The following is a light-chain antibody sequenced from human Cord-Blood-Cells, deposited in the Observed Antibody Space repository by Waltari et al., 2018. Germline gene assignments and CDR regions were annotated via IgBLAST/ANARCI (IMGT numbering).Light chain of an antibody. Sequence: DILMTQSPDSLAVSLGERATIYCKSSQSVLYSSNNKNDLAWYQQKPGQPPKLLIYWASTRESGVPDRFSGSGSGTDFTLTSSSLQAEDVAVYYCQQYDSTPFTFGPGTKVDIK. CDR3: QQYDSTPFT. CDR2: WAS. J-gene: IGKJ3*01. V-gene: IGKV4-1*01. CDR1: QSVLYSSNNKND.